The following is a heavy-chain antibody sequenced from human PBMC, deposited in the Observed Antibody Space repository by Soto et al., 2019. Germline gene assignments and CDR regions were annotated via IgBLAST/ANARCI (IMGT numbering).Heavy chain of an antibody. CDR3: ASPKIAFYNWFDP. V-gene: IGHV4-39*01. Sequence: SETLSLTCTVSGGSISSSSYFWGWIRQPPGKGLEWIGSIYYSGGTYYNPSLKSRVTISVDTSKNQFSLKLSSVTAADTAVYYCASPKIAFYNWFDPWGQGTLVTVSS. CDR1: GGSISSSSYF. CDR2: IYYSGGT. D-gene: IGHD3-3*02. J-gene: IGHJ5*02.